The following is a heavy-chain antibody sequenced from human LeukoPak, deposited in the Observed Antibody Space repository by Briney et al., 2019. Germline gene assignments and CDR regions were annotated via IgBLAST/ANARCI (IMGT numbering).Heavy chain of an antibody. V-gene: IGHV3-48*01. Sequence: PGGSLRLSCAASGFTFSTHAMTWVRQAPGKGLEWISYISSGGPTIYYAASVRGRFTISRDNAKNSLYLQMNSLSGEDTAVYYCARAMRRAAMGAFDIWGRGTMVTVSS. CDR2: ISSGGPTI. J-gene: IGHJ3*02. D-gene: IGHD2-2*01. CDR1: GFTFSTHA. CDR3: ARAMRRAAMGAFDI.